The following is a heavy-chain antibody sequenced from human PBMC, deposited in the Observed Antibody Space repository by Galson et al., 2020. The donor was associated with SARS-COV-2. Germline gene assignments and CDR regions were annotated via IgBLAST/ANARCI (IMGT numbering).Heavy chain of an antibody. CDR1: GFTFSSYA. Sequence: TGGSLRLSCAASGFTFSSYAMHWVRQAPGKGLEYVSAISSNGGSTYYANSVKGRFTISRDNSKNTLYLQMGSLRAEDMAVYYCARGGPYQRDIENAFDIWGQGTMVTVSS. D-gene: IGHD2-2*01. V-gene: IGHV3-64*01. CDR3: ARGGPYQRDIENAFDI. CDR2: ISSNGGST. J-gene: IGHJ3*02.